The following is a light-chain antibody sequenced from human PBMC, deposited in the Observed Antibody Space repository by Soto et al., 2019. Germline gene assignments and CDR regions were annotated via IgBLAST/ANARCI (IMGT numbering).Light chain of an antibody. CDR1: QSVLYSSNNKNY. V-gene: IGKV4-1*01. Sequence: DIVMTQSPDSLAVSLGERATINCKSSQSVLYSSNNKNYLAWYQQKPGQPPKLLIYWASTRESGVPDRFSGSGSVTDFTLTISSLQAEDVAVYYCQQYYSTPWTFGQGTKLEIK. CDR3: QQYYSTPWT. CDR2: WAS. J-gene: IGKJ2*02.